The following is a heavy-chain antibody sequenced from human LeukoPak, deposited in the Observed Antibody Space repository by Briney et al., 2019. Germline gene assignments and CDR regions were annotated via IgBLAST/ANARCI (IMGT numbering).Heavy chain of an antibody. Sequence: SETLSLTCIVSGGSISRSIYYWAWVRQPPGKGLEWIGTVFYNGATQYSPSLRSRVTMSPDTSKNQFSLKLSSVTAADTAVYYCAIQGELYGMDYFDFWGQGTLVTVSS. V-gene: IGHV4-39*07. CDR1: GGSISRSIYY. J-gene: IGHJ4*02. CDR2: VFYNGAT. CDR3: AIQGELYGMDYFDF. D-gene: IGHD1-26*01.